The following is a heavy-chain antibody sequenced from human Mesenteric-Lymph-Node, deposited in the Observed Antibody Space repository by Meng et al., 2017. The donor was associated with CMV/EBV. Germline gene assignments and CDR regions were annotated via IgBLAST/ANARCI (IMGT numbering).Heavy chain of an antibody. V-gene: IGHV3-23*01. CDR1: GFPFNTYA. Sequence: GGSLRLSCAASGFPFNTYAMTWVRQAPGKGLEWVSTISGSGGTTYYADSVKGRFTISRDNVKSTLYLQMNGLRADDTAVYYCAVLRFFDTFDIWGRGTMVTVSS. D-gene: IGHD3-3*01. CDR3: AVLRFFDTFDI. CDR2: ISGSGGTT. J-gene: IGHJ3*02.